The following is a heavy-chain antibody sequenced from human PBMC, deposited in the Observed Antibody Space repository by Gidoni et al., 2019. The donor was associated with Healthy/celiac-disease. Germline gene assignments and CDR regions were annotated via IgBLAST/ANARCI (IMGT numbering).Heavy chain of an antibody. V-gene: IGHV3-30*04. CDR1: GFSFSSSA. J-gene: IGHJ6*02. Sequence: QVQLVESGGGVVQPGRSLRLSCAASGFSFSSSALHWVRQAPGKGLEWVAVISYDGSNKYDADSVKGRFTISRDNSKNTLYLQMNSLRAEDTAVYYCARVKMDIVATSLAYYYYGMDVWGQGTTVTVSS. CDR3: ARVKMDIVATSLAYYYYGMDV. D-gene: IGHD5-12*01. CDR2: ISYDGSNK.